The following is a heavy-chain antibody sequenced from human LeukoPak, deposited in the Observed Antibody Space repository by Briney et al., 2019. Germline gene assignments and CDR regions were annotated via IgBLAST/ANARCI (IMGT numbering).Heavy chain of an antibody. Sequence: GSLRLSCAASGFSVRSSYMSWIRQPPGKGLEWIGSIYYSGSTYYNPSLKSRVTISVDTSKNQFSLKLSSVTAADTAVYYCARERGLDYWGQGTLVTVSS. J-gene: IGHJ4*02. CDR3: ARERGLDY. V-gene: IGHV4-39*07. D-gene: IGHD2-15*01. CDR1: GFSVRSSY. CDR2: IYYSGST.